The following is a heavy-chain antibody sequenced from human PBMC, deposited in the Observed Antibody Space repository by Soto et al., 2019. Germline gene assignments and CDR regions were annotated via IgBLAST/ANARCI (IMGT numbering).Heavy chain of an antibody. CDR1: GFTFSSYT. CDR3: ARGIANDILTGYYKGFYYYYMDV. Sequence: PGGSLSLSCAASGFTFSSYTMNWVRQAPGKGLEWVSSISDNSRYIYYADSVKGGFTISRDNAKNSLYLQMNSLRAEDTSVYYCARGIANDILTGYYKGFYYYYMDVWGKGTTVTVSS. J-gene: IGHJ6*03. V-gene: IGHV3-21*01. CDR2: ISDNSRYI. D-gene: IGHD3-9*01.